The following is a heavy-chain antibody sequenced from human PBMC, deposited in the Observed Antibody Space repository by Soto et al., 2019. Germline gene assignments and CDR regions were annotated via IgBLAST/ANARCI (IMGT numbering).Heavy chain of an antibody. CDR3: ARDTMAFLAF. V-gene: IGHV4-61*01. CDR2: IYSSGST. CDR1: DGSVSSGSYY. J-gene: IGHJ4*02. D-gene: IGHD3-3*01. Sequence: LSLTCTVSDGSVSSGSYYWTWIRHPPGKGLEWIGYIYSSGSTLYNPSLKSRVIISVDQSMNQSSLRLTSVTAADTAGYYCARDTMAFLAFWGKRTM.